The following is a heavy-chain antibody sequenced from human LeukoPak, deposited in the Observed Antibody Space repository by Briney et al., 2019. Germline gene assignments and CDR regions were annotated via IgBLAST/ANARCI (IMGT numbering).Heavy chain of an antibody. J-gene: IGHJ4*02. CDR3: ARPHDTGVGASGSGWSYFDF. CDR1: GYRFTNYW. Sequence: GESLKISCKGSGYRFTNYWIGWVRQMPGKGLEWMGIINPADGYTRYSPSFQGQVTISADTSIFTAYLQWSSLKASDTAIYYCARPHDTGVGASGSGWSYFDFWDQGTLITVSS. D-gene: IGHD6-19*01. CDR2: INPADGYT. V-gene: IGHV5-51*01.